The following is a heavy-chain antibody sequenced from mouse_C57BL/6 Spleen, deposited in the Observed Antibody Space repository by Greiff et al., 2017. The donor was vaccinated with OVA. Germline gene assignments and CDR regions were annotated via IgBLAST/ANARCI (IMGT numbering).Heavy chain of an antibody. D-gene: IGHD2-4*01. V-gene: IGHV5-12*01. J-gene: IGHJ2*01. CDR3: ARQYYDYDVDYFDY. CDR1: GFTFSDYY. Sequence: EVKLVESGGGLVQPGGSLKLSCAASGFTFSDYYMYWVRQTPEKRLEWVAYISNGGGSTYYPDTVKGRFTISRDNAKNTLYLQMSRLKSEDTAMYYCARQYYDYDVDYFDYWGQGTTLTVSS. CDR2: ISNGGGST.